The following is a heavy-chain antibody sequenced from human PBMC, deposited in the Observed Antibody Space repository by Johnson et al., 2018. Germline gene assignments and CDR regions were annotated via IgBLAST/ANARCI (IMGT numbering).Heavy chain of an antibody. CDR3: AADGGDVDIVARDAFDI. CDR1: GFTFTSSA. Sequence: QLVQSGPEVKKPGTSVKVSCKASGFTFTSSAVQWVRQARGQRLEWIGWIVVGSGNTNSAQKFQERLTITRDMSTSTAYMELSSLRSEDTAVYYCAADGGDVDIVARDAFDIWGQGTMVTVSS. J-gene: IGHJ3*02. V-gene: IGHV1-58*01. CDR2: IVVGSGNT. D-gene: IGHD5-12*01.